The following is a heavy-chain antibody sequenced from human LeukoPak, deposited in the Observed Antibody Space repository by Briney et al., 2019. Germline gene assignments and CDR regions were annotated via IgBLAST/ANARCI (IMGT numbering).Heavy chain of an antibody. CDR2: ISYDGSNK. V-gene: IGHV3-30*18. J-gene: IGHJ4*02. D-gene: IGHD3-22*01. CDR1: GFTFCSYG. Sequence: GGSLRLSCAASGFTFCSYGMHWVRQAPGKGLEWVAVISYDGSNKYYADSVKGRFTISRDNSKNTLYLQMNSLRAEDTAVYYCAKGRGEYYYDSSGYYYDPGFDYWGQGTLVTVSS. CDR3: AKGRGEYYYDSSGYYYDPGFDY.